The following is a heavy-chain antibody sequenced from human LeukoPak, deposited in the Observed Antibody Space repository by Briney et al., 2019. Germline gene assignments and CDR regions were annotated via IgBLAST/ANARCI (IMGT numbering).Heavy chain of an antibody. Sequence: GGSLRLSCEGSGFSFSSYWMTWVRQLPGKGLEWVSIIYGGGTTYYGDSVKGRFTISRDNSNNTLYLQMNSLRAEDTAVYYCARGQYSGRGGYFDYWGQGTLVTVSS. J-gene: IGHJ4*02. D-gene: IGHD3-10*01. CDR3: ARGQYSGRGGYFDY. V-gene: IGHV3-53*01. CDR2: IYGGGTT. CDR1: GFSFSSYW.